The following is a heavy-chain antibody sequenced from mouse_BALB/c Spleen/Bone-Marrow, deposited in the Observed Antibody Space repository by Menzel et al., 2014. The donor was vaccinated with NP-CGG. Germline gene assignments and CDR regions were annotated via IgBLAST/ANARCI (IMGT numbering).Heavy chain of an antibody. J-gene: IGHJ4*01. CDR3: ARGGLLLRSLALDY. CDR1: GYTFTTYT. D-gene: IGHD1-1*01. CDR2: INPATGFT. V-gene: IGHV1-4*01. Sequence: VQLQQSGAELARPGASVKMSCKASGYTFTTYTMHWVQQRPEQGLEWVGYINPATGFTNYNQIFKDKATLTADKSSSTAYMQLRSLTSEDSAVYYCARGGLLLRSLALDYWGQGTSVTVSS.